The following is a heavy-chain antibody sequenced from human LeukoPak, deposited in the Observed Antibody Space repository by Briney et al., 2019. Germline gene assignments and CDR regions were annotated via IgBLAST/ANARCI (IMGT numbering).Heavy chain of an antibody. V-gene: IGHV3-21*01. D-gene: IGHD1-14*01. CDR2: ISSSSSYI. J-gene: IGHJ4*02. Sequence: GGSLRLSCAASGFTFSSYSMNWVRQAPGKGLEWVSSISSSSSYIYYAYSVKGRFTISRDNAKNSLYLQMNSLRAEDTAVYYCARAGSYLYYFDYWGQGTLVTVSS. CDR3: ARAGSYLYYFDY. CDR1: GFTFSSYS.